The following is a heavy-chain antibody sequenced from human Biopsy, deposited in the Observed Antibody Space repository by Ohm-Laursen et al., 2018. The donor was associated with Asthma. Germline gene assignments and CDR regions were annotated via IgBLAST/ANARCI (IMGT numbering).Heavy chain of an antibody. CDR1: GYTFNSAG. CDR3: ARAVDYSHYYGIDV. J-gene: IGHJ6*02. Sequence: SVKVSCQTSGYTFNSAGITWVRQAPGQGLEWMGWISVYNGNTKVAQKLQDRATMITDTSTSTAYMELRSLRSDDTAVYFCARAVDYSHYYGIDVWGQGTTVTVS. CDR2: ISVYNGNT. D-gene: IGHD3-10*01. V-gene: IGHV1-18*01.